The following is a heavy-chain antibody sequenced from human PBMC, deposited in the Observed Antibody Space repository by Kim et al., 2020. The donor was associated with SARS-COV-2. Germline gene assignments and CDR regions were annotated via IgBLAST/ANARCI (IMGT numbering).Heavy chain of an antibody. J-gene: IGHJ5*02. CDR3: ARDRFCSSGWLGGWFDP. V-gene: IGHV1-3*01. Sequence: FQGRVTITRDTSASTAYMELSSLRSEDTAVYYCARDRFCSSGWLGGWFDPWGQGTLVPVSS. D-gene: IGHD6-19*01.